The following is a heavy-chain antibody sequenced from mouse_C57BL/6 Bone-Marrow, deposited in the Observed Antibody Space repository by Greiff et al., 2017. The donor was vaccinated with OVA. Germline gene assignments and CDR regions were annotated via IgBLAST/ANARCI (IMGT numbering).Heavy chain of an antibody. Sequence: VQLQQSGPELVKPGASVKIPCKASGYTFTDYNMDWVKQSHGKSLEWIGDINPNNGGPIYNQKFKGKATLTVDKSSSTAYMELRSLTAEDTAVYYCVRPLYYGSSPHWYVDVWGTGTTVTVSS. CDR3: VRPLYYGSSPHWYVDV. V-gene: IGHV1-18*01. D-gene: IGHD1-1*01. J-gene: IGHJ1*03. CDR1: GYTFTDYN. CDR2: INPNNGGP.